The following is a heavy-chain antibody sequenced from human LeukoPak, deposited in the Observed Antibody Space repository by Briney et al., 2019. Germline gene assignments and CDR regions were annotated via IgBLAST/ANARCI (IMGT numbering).Heavy chain of an antibody. V-gene: IGHV3-23*01. CDR2: ITGSGGST. J-gene: IGHJ4*02. Sequence: GGSLRLSCTASGFTFSSFAMNWVRQAPGKGLEWVAAITGSGGSTYYADSVKGRFAISRDNAKNSLYLQMNSLRAEDTAVYYCARRRDFIDYWGQGTLVTVSS. D-gene: IGHD3/OR15-3a*01. CDR3: ARRRDFIDY. CDR1: GFTFSSFA.